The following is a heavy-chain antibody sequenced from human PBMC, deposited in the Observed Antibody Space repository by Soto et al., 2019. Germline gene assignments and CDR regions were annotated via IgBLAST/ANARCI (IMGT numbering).Heavy chain of an antibody. D-gene: IGHD5-18*01. Sequence: GASVKVSCKSSGGTFSSYAISCVRQAPGQGLEWMGGIIPIFGTASYAQKFQGRVTMTRDTSTSTVYMELSSLRSEDTAVYYCARLYSYGSGRSYYYYGMDVWGQGTTVTVSS. CDR2: IIPIFGTA. CDR3: ARLYSYGSGRSYYYYGMDV. J-gene: IGHJ6*02. CDR1: GGTFSSYA. V-gene: IGHV1-69*05.